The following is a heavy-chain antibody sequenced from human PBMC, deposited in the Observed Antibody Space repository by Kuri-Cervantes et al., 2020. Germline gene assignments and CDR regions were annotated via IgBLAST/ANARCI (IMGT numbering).Heavy chain of an antibody. CDR2: TYHSGGT. Sequence: SETLSLTCAVSGYSISSGYYWGWIRQPPGKGLEWIGSTYHSGGTYYNPSLKNRVTISVDTSKNQFSLKLSSVTAADTAVYYCARVRATGGFDSWGQGTLVTVSS. V-gene: IGHV4-38-2*01. J-gene: IGHJ4*02. CDR1: GYSISSGYY. CDR3: ARVRATGGFDS. D-gene: IGHD1-26*01.